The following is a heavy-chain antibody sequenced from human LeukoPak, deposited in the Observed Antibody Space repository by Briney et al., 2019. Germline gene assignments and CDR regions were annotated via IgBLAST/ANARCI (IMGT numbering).Heavy chain of an antibody. CDR1: GFTVSSNY. Sequence: GGSLRLSCAVSGFTVSSNYMSWVRQVPGKGLEWVSVIYSGGSAYYAESVKGRFTISRDNSKNTLYLHMNSLRAEDTAVYYCARQEDYYDSRNRYNWFDPWGQGTLVTVSS. CDR3: ARQEDYYDSRNRYNWFDP. CDR2: IYSGGSA. V-gene: IGHV3-66*04. D-gene: IGHD3-22*01. J-gene: IGHJ5*02.